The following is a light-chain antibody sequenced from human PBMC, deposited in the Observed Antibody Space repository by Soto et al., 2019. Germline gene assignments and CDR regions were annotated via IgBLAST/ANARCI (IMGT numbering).Light chain of an antibody. CDR1: QRVSSTY. Sequence: EIVLTQSPGTLSLSPGERATLSCRASQRVSSTYLAWFQQKPGQAPRLLMYGASHRATGIPDRFSGSGSGTDFTLTISRLEPEDFAVYYCQQYDTSPWTVGQGTKVEV. J-gene: IGKJ1*01. V-gene: IGKV3-20*01. CDR3: QQYDTSPWT. CDR2: GAS.